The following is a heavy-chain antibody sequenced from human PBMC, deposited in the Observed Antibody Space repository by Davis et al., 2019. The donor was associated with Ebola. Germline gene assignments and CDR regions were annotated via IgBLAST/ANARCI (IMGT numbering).Heavy chain of an antibody. CDR3: ARVSYYYDSSGYLDAFDI. CDR1: GYTFTSYY. V-gene: IGHV1-46*01. CDR2: INPSGGST. J-gene: IGHJ3*02. Sequence: ASVKVSCKASGYTFTSYYMHWVRQAPGQGLEWMGIINPSGGSTSYAQKFQGRVTMTRNTSTSTVYMELSSLRSEDTAVYYCARVSYYYDSSGYLDAFDIWGQGTMVTVSS. D-gene: IGHD3-22*01.